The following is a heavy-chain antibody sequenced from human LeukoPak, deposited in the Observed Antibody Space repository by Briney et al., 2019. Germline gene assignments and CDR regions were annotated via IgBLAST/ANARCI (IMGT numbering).Heavy chain of an antibody. CDR3: ARAADYDFWSGYCGTDAFDI. CDR1: GYTFTGYY. Sequence: GASVKVSCKASGYTFTGYYMHWVRQAPGQGLEWMGWINPNSGGTNYAQKFQGRVTMTRDTSISTAYMELSRLRSDDTAVYYCARAADYDFWSGYCGTDAFDIWGQGTMVTVSS. V-gene: IGHV1-2*02. J-gene: IGHJ3*02. D-gene: IGHD3-3*01. CDR2: INPNSGGT.